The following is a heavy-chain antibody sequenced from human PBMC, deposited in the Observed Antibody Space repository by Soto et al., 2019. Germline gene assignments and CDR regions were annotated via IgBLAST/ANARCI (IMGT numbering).Heavy chain of an antibody. J-gene: IGHJ4*02. CDR2: INAGNGNT. CDR3: ATDIRDAHYDILTGEIYFDY. V-gene: IGHV1-3*01. D-gene: IGHD3-9*01. CDR1: GYTFTSYA. Sequence: ASVKVSCKASGYTFTSYAMHWVRQAPGQRLEWMGWINAGNGNTKYAQKFQGRVTITRDTSASTAYMELSSLRSEDTAVYYCATDIRDAHYDILTGEIYFDYWGQGTLVTVSS.